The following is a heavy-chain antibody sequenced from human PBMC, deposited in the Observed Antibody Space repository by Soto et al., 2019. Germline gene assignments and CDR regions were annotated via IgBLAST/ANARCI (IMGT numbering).Heavy chain of an antibody. CDR2: ISAYNGNT. V-gene: IGHV1-18*04. Sequence: GASVKVSCKASGYTFTSYGISWVRQAPGQGLEWMGWISAYNGNTNYAQKLQGRVTMTTDTSTSTAYMELRSLRSDDTAVYYCVCNRWELKDFDYWGQGTLVTVSS. D-gene: IGHD1-26*01. J-gene: IGHJ4*02. CDR1: GYTFTSYG. CDR3: VCNRWELKDFDY.